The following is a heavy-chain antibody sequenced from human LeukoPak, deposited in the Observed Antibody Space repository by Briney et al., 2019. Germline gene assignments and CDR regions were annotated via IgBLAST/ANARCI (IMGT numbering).Heavy chain of an antibody. CDR1: GGSISSYH. V-gene: IGHV4-59*01. CDR3: ARGTVTTMYFDF. Sequence: KPSETLSLTCTVSGGSISSYHWSWIRQPPGKGLERIGYIYYTGSTNYNPSLKSRVTISVDTSKNQFSLKLSSVTAADTAVYYCARGTVTTMYFDFWGQGTLVTVSS. J-gene: IGHJ4*02. D-gene: IGHD4-17*01. CDR2: IYYTGST.